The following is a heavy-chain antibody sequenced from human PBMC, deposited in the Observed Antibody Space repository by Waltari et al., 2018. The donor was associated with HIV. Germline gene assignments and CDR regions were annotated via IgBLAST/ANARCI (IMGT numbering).Heavy chain of an antibody. Sequence: QVQLVESGGGVVQPGRSLRLSCAASGFTFSIYAMHWVRQAPGKGLEWVAFISYGGTKKAYADSVRGRFTISRDNSKNPLYLQMNSLRAEDTAVYYCATHGLRRVVVAATGVDYWGQGTLVTVSS. D-gene: IGHD2-15*01. CDR1: GFTFSIYA. V-gene: IGHV3-30-3*01. CDR3: ATHGLRRVVVAATGVDY. CDR2: ISYGGTKK. J-gene: IGHJ4*02.